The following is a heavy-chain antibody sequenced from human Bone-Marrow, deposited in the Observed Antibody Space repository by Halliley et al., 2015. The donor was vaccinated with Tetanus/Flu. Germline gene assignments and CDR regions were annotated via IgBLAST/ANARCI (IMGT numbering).Heavy chain of an antibody. J-gene: IGHJ6*02. V-gene: IGHV3-11*01. D-gene: IGHD3-3*02. Sequence: SLRLSCAASGFTFSDYFMTWIRQAPGKGLEWVSYISTTADTIYYTDSVKGRFTISRDNAEKSLYLEMNSLRAEDTAVYYCARGNIFGVVLGDGLDVWGQGTTVTVSS. CDR2: ISTTADTI. CDR3: ARGNIFGVVLGDGLDV. CDR1: GFTFSDYF.